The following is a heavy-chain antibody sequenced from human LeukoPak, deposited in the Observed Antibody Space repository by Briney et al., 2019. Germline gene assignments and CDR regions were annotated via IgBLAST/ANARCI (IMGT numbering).Heavy chain of an antibody. CDR2: IYYSGST. CDR3: ATGYYYDSSGYYPYFDY. Sequence: SETLSLTCTVSGGSISSSSYYWGWIRQPPGKGLEWIGSIYYSGSTYYNPSLKSRVTISVDTSKNQFSLKLSSVTAADTAVYYCATGYYYDSSGYYPYFDYWGQGTLVTVSS. D-gene: IGHD3-22*01. V-gene: IGHV4-39*07. CDR1: GGSISSSSYY. J-gene: IGHJ4*02.